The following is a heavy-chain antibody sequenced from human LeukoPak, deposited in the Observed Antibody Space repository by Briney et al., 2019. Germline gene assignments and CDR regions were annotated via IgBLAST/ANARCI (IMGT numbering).Heavy chain of an antibody. Sequence: ASVKVSCKASGYTFTSYGISWVRQAPGQGLEWMGWISAYNGNTNYAQKLQGRVTMTTDTSTSTAYMELRSLRSDDTAVYYCVRASSTRGDYYYGMDVWGQGTTVTVSS. J-gene: IGHJ6*02. CDR2: ISAYNGNT. CDR1: GYTFTSYG. CDR3: VRASSTRGDYYYGMDV. V-gene: IGHV1-18*01. D-gene: IGHD2-2*01.